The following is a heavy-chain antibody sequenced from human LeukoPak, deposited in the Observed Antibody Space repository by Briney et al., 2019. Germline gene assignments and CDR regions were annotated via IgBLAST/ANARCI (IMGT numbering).Heavy chain of an antibody. J-gene: IGHJ4*02. V-gene: IGHV3-74*01. CDR1: GVTVSRSL. D-gene: IGHD3-3*01. CDR3: ARDGGDYFDY. CDR2: INRDGRST. Sequence: GGSLRLSWLASGVTVSRSLMHWVRQAPGKGLVWVSRINRDGRSTSYADSVKGRFTISRDNAKNTMYLQMNSLRVEDTAVYYCARDGGDYFDYWGQGTLVTVSS.